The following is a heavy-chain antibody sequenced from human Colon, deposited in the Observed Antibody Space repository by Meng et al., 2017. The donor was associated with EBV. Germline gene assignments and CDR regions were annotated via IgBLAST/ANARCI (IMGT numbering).Heavy chain of an antibody. J-gene: IGHJ5*02. D-gene: IGHD2-8*02. CDR2: IYHNGQT. Sequence: QVRLPEAGAGLVKPSGTLSLTCAVSGTSISTSNWWSWIRQSPGEGLEWIGAIYHNGQTNYNPSLKSRVSMSVDESKNEFSLNLKSVTAADTAVYYCARDGGVTHIPWGQGVLVTVSS. CDR1: GTSISTSNW. V-gene: IGHV4-4*02. CDR3: ARDGGVTHIP.